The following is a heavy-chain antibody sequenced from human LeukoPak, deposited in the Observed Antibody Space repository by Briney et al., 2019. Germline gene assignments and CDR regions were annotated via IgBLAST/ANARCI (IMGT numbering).Heavy chain of an antibody. Sequence: SETLSLTCAVSGGSISSYYWSWIRQPAGKGLELIGRIYPSGSTNYNPSLKSRVTMSVDTSKNQFSLKLSSVTAADTAVYYCARAATGTGGWNWFDPWGQGTLVTVSS. CDR1: GGSISSYY. V-gene: IGHV4-59*10. J-gene: IGHJ5*02. CDR3: ARAATGTGGWNWFDP. D-gene: IGHD1-1*01. CDR2: IYPSGST.